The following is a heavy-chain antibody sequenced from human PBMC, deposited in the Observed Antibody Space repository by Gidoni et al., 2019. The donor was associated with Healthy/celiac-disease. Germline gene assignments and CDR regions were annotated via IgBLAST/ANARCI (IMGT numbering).Heavy chain of an antibody. CDR3: ARDTVDAGYQLLWRYYYYGMDV. V-gene: IGHV6-1*01. CDR1: GDSVSSNSAA. CDR2: TYYRSKWYN. Sequence: QVQLQQSGPGLVKPSQTLSLTCAISGDSVSSNSAAWNWIRQSPSRGLEWLGRTYYRSKWYNDYAVSVKSRITINPDTSKNQFSRQLNSVTPEDTAVYYCARDTVDAGYQLLWRYYYYGMDVWGQGTTVTVSS. D-gene: IGHD2-2*01. J-gene: IGHJ6*02.